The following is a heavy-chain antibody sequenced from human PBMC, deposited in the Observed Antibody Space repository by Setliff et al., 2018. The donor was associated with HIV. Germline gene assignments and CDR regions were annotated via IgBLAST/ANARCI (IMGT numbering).Heavy chain of an antibody. CDR3: ARPRSGGSGSYSWFDP. Sequence: GASVKVSCKASGYTFTSYAMHWVRQAPGQRLEWMGWINAGNGSTSFTQKLQGRVTMTTDTSTSTAYMELSSLRSEDTAVYYCARPRSGGSGSYSWFDPWGQGTLVTVSS. D-gene: IGHD3-10*01. CDR1: GYTFTSYA. CDR2: INAGNGST. V-gene: IGHV1-3*01. J-gene: IGHJ5*02.